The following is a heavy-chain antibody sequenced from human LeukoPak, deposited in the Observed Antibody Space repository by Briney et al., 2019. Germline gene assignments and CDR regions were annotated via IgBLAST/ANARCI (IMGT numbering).Heavy chain of an antibody. D-gene: IGHD3-10*01. CDR1: GFTFSSYA. CDR3: ARPMVRGVISGAFDI. Sequence: PGGSPRLSCAASGFTFSSYAMSWVRQAPGKGLEWIGSIYYSGSTYYNPSLKSRVTISVDTSKNQFSLKLSSVTAADTAVYYCARPMVRGVISGAFDIWGQGTMVTVSS. CDR2: IYYSGST. J-gene: IGHJ3*02. V-gene: IGHV4-38-2*01.